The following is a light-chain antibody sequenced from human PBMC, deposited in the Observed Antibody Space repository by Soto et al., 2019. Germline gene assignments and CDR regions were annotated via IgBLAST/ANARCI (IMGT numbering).Light chain of an antibody. Sequence: DIQMTQSPSSLSASVGGRVTITCRTSQGVSTYVAWYQQKPGKPPKPLIYAASTLHSGVPARFSGSGSGTDFTLTISGLQSEDFATYYCQQYYIFPLAFGGGTKVDIK. CDR1: QGVSTY. CDR2: AAS. CDR3: QQYYIFPLA. V-gene: IGKV1-16*01. J-gene: IGKJ4*01.